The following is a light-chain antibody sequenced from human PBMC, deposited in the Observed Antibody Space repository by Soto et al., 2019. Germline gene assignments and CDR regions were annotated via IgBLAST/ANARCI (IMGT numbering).Light chain of an antibody. CDR2: AAS. V-gene: IGKV1-39*01. CDR3: QQSYTAPSSVT. Sequence: DIQMTQSPSSLSASVGDRVTITCRASENIRTYLNWYQQRPGTAPKLLIYAASTLQSGVPSRFSGSGSGTEFNLTIGSLQPEDFATYYCQQSYTAPSSVTFCPGTKVAVK. J-gene: IGKJ1*01. CDR1: ENIRTY.